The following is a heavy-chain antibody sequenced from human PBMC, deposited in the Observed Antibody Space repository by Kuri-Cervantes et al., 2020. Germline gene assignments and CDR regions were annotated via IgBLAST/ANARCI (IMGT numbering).Heavy chain of an antibody. D-gene: IGHD3-3*01. J-gene: IGHJ5*02. CDR1: GFTFSRYS. V-gene: IGHV3-21*01. CDR2: IVGFGGSSGGVT. Sequence: GESLKISCAASGFTFSRYSLNWVRQAPGKGLEWVSTIVGFGGSSGGVTFYGDSVRGRFTISRDNAKNTLYLQMNSLRAEDTAVYYCARRDFWSTSWFDPWGQGTLVTVSS. CDR3: ARRDFWSTSWFDP.